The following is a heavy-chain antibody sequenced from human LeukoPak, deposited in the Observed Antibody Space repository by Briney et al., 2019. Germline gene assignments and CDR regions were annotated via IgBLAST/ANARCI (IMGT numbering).Heavy chain of an antibody. CDR2: INDSGST. D-gene: IGHD3-16*01. V-gene: IGHV4-34*01. J-gene: IGHJ4*02. CDR1: GGSFSGYY. Sequence: SETLSLTCAVYGGSFSGYYWSWIRQPPGEGLEWIGEINDSGSTRYNPSLKSRVTISVDTSKNQFSLKLSSVTAADTAVYYCASHLGGNYSSLDYWGQGTLVTVSS. CDR3: ASHLGGNYSSLDY.